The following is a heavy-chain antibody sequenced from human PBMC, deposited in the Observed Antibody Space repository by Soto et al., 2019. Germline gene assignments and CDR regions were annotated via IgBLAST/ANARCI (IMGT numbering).Heavy chain of an antibody. Sequence: SETLSLTCTVSLGSISSGGYYWSWIRQPPGKGLEWIGYIYHSGSTYYNPSLKSRVTISVDRSKNQFSLKLSSVTAADTAVYYCARGQVVAAQHWGQGTLVTVSS. V-gene: IGHV4-30-2*01. CDR1: LGSISSGGYY. J-gene: IGHJ4*02. D-gene: IGHD2-15*01. CDR2: IYHSGST. CDR3: ARGQVVAAQH.